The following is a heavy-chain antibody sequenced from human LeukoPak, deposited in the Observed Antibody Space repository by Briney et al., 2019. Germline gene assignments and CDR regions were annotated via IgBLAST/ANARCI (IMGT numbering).Heavy chain of an antibody. CDR3: ATWVY. Sequence: AGWSLRLSCAASGFTFSSYAMSCVRQAPGKGVEWVSAISGSGGGTYYADSVRGRFTISRNNSKDKLYLQMSSLRGEATAVYYCATWVYWGQGTLVTVSS. CDR2: ISGSGGGT. J-gene: IGHJ4*02. D-gene: IGHD7-27*01. CDR1: GFTFSSYA. V-gene: IGHV3-23*01.